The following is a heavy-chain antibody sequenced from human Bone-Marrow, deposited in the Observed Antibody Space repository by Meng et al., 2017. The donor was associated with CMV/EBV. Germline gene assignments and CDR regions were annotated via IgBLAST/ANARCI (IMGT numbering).Heavy chain of an antibody. CDR3: TKDGGYSRSNNWYAAFDI. J-gene: IGHJ3*02. V-gene: IGHV3-30*02. CDR2: IHYDGSDE. D-gene: IGHD2-2*01. CDR1: GFTFSTYH. Sequence: GESLKISCAASGFTFSTYHMHWVRQAPGKGLEWVAFIHYDGSDEYYAASVRGRFTISRDNSKNTLSLQMNSLRAEDTAVYYCTKDGGYSRSNNWYAAFDIWGQGTMVTFSS.